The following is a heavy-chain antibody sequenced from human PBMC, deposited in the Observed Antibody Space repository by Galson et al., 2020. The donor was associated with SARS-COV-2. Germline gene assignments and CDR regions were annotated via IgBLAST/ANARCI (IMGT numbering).Heavy chain of an antibody. V-gene: IGHV3-11*01. D-gene: IGHD1-26*01. CDR3: ARDNLLGV. CDR2: ISERGDII. CDR1: GFTLSDYY. J-gene: IGHJ4*02. Sequence: GGSLRLSCAASGFTLSDYYMSWIRQAPGKGLEWLSHISERGDIINYADSVRGRFTITRDNAKNSVYLEMNSLRAEDTAVYFCARDNLLGVWGQGTLVTVSS.